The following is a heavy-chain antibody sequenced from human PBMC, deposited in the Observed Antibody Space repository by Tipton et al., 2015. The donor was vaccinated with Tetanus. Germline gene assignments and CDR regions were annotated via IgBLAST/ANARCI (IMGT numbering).Heavy chain of an antibody. D-gene: IGHD1/OR15-1a*01. CDR3: AQNKRGDYYYYYGWDV. CDR1: GGTLRGHS. V-gene: IGHV1-69*01. CDR2: LIPMFGTP. Sequence: QSGPEVKKPGSSVNVSCKASGGTLRGHSITWVRQAPGQGLEWMGGLIPMFGTPKYAQKFQDRVTMSADGSTSTFYMELSRLTSEDTATYYCAQNKRGDYYYYYGWDVWGPGTTVTVSS. J-gene: IGHJ6*02.